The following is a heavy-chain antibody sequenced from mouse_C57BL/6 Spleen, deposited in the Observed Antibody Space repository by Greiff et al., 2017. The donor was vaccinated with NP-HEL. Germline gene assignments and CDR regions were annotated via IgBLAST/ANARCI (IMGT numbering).Heavy chain of an antibody. CDR2: IDPSDSYT. D-gene: IGHD5-1*01. Sequence: QVQLQQPGAELVKPGASVKLSCKASGYTFTSYWMQWVKQRPGQGLEWIGEIDPSDSYTNYNQKFKGKATLTVDTSSSTAYMQRSSLTAEDSAVYYCARYLRYYAMDDWGQGTSVTVSS. V-gene: IGHV1-50*01. CDR1: GYTFTSYW. J-gene: IGHJ4*01. CDR3: ARYLRYYAMDD.